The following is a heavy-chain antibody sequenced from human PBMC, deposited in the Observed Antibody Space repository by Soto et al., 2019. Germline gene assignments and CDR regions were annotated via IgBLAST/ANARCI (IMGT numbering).Heavy chain of an antibody. Sequence: EVQLVESGGGVVQPGGSLRLSCAASGFTFSSSWMNWVRQVPGKGLEWISRLYSDGTDTNYADSVKGRFTISRDNARNNLSLQMSMLRVEDTAVYYFARVNSIEVGGPFDLWGKGVLVTVSS. CDR1: GFTFSSSW. CDR2: LYSDGTDT. J-gene: IGHJ4*02. V-gene: IGHV3-74*01. CDR3: ARVNSIEVGGPFDL. D-gene: IGHD6-19*01.